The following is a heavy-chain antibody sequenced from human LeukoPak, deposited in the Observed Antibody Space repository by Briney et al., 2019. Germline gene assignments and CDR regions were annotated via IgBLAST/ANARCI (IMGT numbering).Heavy chain of an antibody. D-gene: IGHD3-9*01. CDR2: ISYDGSNK. V-gene: IGHV3-30*18. Sequence: PGRSLRLSCAASGFTFSSYGMHWVRQAPGKGLEWVAVISYDGSNKYYADSVKGRFTISRDNSKNTLYLQMNSLRAEDTAVYYCAKDRPLRYFDWLLQRNYYYYGMDVWGQGTTDTVSS. J-gene: IGHJ6*02. CDR3: AKDRPLRYFDWLLQRNYYYYGMDV. CDR1: GFTFSSYG.